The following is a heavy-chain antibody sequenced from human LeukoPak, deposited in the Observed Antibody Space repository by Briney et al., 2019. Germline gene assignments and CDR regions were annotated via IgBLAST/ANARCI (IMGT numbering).Heavy chain of an antibody. Sequence: PGGSLTLSCAASGFXFSSYWMHWVRQAPGKGLVWVSRINSDGSSTSYADSVKGRFTISRDNAKNTLYLQMNSLRAEDTAVYYCARVFPYRATVTNYWGQGTLVTVSS. J-gene: IGHJ4*02. CDR2: INSDGSST. D-gene: IGHD4-17*01. CDR1: GFXFSSYW. CDR3: ARVFPYRATVTNY. V-gene: IGHV3-74*01.